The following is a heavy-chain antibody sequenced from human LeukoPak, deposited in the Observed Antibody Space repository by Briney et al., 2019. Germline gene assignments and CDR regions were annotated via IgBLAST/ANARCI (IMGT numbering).Heavy chain of an antibody. V-gene: IGHV1-2*02. CDR1: GYTFTGYY. Sequence: GASVKVSCKASGYTFTGYYMHWVRQAPGQGLEWMGWINPNSGGTNYAQKFQGGVTMTRDTSISTAYMELSRLRSDDTAVYYCALSNYYDSSGYPFWYYYYMDVWGKGTTVTISS. D-gene: IGHD3-22*01. CDR2: INPNSGGT. CDR3: ALSNYYDSSGYPFWYYYYMDV. J-gene: IGHJ6*03.